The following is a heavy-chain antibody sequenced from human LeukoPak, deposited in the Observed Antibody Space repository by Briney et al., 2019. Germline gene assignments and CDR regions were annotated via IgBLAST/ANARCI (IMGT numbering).Heavy chain of an antibody. J-gene: IGHJ4*02. CDR2: ISYDGSNK. D-gene: IGHD3-22*01. CDR1: GFTFSSYA. V-gene: IGHV3-30-3*01. Sequence: PGGSLRLSCVASGFTFSSYAMHWVRQAPGKGLEWVAVISYDGSNKYYADSVKGRFTISRDNSKNTLYLQMNSLRAEDTAVYYCARDRSDYPFDYWGQGTLVTVSS. CDR3: ARDRSDYPFDY.